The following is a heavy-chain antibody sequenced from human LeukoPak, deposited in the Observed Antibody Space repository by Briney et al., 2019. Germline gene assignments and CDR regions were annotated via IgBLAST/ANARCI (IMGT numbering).Heavy chain of an antibody. J-gene: IGHJ4*02. CDR3: ASGITGTTGLGY. V-gene: IGHV4-59*08. CDR2: VYYSGST. CDR1: GGSISSYY. Sequence: PSETLSLTCTVSGGSISSYYRSWIRQPPGKGLEWIGYVYYSGSTNYNPSLKSRVTISVDTSKNQFSLKLSSVTAADTAVYYCASGITGTTGLGYWGQGTLVTVSS. D-gene: IGHD1-7*01.